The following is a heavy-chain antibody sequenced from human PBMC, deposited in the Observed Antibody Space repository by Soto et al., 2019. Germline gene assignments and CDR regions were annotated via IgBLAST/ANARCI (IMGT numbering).Heavy chain of an antibody. V-gene: IGHV4-34*01. CDR3: ARFVRSCSGTTCYTRADV. Sequence: LSLTCAVYGGSFSGYYWSWIRQPPGKGLEWIGEINHSGSTNYNPSLKSRVTISVDTSKNQFSLKLRSVIVADTAVYHCARFVRSCSGTTCYTRADVWGQGTTVTVSS. CDR1: GGSFSGYY. D-gene: IGHD1-1*01. CDR2: INHSGST. J-gene: IGHJ6*02.